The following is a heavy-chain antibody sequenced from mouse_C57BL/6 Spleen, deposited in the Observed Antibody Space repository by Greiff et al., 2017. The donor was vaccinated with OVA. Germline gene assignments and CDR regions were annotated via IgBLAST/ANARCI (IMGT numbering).Heavy chain of an antibody. CDR2: IYPSDSET. J-gene: IGHJ2*01. CDR3: ARGKTGYFDY. Sequence: QVQLQQPGAELVRPGSSVKLSCQASGYTFTSYWMDWVKQRPGQGLEWIGNIYPSDSETHYNQKFKDKATLTVDKSSSTAYMQLSSLTSEDSAVYYCARGKTGYFDYWGQGTTLTVSS. CDR1: GYTFTSYW. V-gene: IGHV1-61*01. D-gene: IGHD4-1*01.